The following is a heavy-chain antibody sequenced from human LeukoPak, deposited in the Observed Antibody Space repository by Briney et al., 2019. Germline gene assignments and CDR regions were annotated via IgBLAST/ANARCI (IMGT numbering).Heavy chain of an antibody. J-gene: IGHJ6*03. CDR2: IIPVLSTA. D-gene: IGHD3-16*01. Sequence: AASVRVSCKASGDTFSRYAISWVRQAPGQGLEWMGGIIPVLSTANYAQKFQDRVTITADESTSTTYMELSSLKSEDTAVYYCATTGGDIYYYYMDVWGKGTTVTISS. V-gene: IGHV1-69*13. CDR1: GDTFSRYA. CDR3: ATTGGDIYYYYMDV.